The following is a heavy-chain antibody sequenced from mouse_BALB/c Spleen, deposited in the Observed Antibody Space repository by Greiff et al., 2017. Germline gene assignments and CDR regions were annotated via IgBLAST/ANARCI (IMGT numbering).Heavy chain of an antibody. CDR2: IYPSDSYT. Sequence: QVQLQQPGAELVRPGASVKLSCKASGYTFTSYWINWVKQRPGQGLEWIGNIYPSDSYTNYNQKFKDKATLTVDKSSSTAYMQLSSPTSEDSAVYYCTRELGREYYFDYWGQGTTLTVSS. D-gene: IGHD4-1*01. CDR1: GYTFTSYW. V-gene: IGHV1-69*02. J-gene: IGHJ2*01. CDR3: TRELGREYYFDY.